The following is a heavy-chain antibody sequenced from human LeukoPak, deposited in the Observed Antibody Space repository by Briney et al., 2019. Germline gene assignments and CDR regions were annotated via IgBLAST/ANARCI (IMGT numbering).Heavy chain of an antibody. CDR2: IWSDARKT. CDR3: ARDRVVRGVNAYGMDV. J-gene: IGHJ6*02. CDR1: GFSFSNFG. Sequence: GGSLRLSCAASGFSFSNFGMHWVRQTPGKGLEWVALIWSDARKTHYADSVMGRFTISRDNSKNTLYLQMNSLRAEDTAVYYCARDRVVRGVNAYGMDVWGQGTTVTVSS. V-gene: IGHV3-33*01. D-gene: IGHD3-10*01.